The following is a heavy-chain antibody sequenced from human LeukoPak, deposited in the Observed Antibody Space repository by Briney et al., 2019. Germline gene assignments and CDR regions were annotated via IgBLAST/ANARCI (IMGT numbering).Heavy chain of an antibody. Sequence: PSETLSLTCTVSGVSISSYYWSWIRQPPGKGLEWIGYIYTSGSTNYNPSLKSRVTISLDTSKNQFSLQLSSVTAADTAVYYCARWNSGYDSSAWFDPWGQGTLVTVSS. J-gene: IGHJ5*02. CDR3: ARWNSGYDSSAWFDP. CDR2: IYTSGST. D-gene: IGHD5-12*01. CDR1: GVSISSYY. V-gene: IGHV4-4*09.